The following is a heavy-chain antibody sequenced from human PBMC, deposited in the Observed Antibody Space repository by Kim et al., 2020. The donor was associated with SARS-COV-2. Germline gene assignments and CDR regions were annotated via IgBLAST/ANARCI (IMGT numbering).Heavy chain of an antibody. V-gene: IGHV3-30*01. Sequence: GRFTIARDNSKNTLYLQMNSLRAEDTAVYYCARDWLIAVAGRRGGGPFDYWGQGTLVTVSS. CDR3: ARDWLIAVAGRRGGGPFDY. D-gene: IGHD6-19*01. J-gene: IGHJ4*02.